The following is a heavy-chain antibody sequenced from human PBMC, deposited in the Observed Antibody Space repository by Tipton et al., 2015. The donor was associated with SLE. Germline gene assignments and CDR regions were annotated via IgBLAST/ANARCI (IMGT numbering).Heavy chain of an antibody. D-gene: IGHD1-14*01. J-gene: IGHJ4*02. Sequence: TLSLTCTVSGGSISSYYWSWIRQPPGKGLEWIGYIYYSGSTNYNPSLKSRVTISVDTSKNQFSLKLSSVAAADTAVYYCARESAVGSDYWGQGTLVTVSS. CDR2: IYYSGST. CDR1: GGSISSYY. V-gene: IGHV4-59*12. CDR3: ARESAVGSDY.